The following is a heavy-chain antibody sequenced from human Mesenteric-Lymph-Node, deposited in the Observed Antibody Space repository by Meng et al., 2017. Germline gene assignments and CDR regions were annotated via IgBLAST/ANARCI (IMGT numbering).Heavy chain of an antibody. V-gene: IGHV3-30*07. CDR3: AREGLWWRSQTHAFDI. CDR2: ISYDGSNK. Sequence: GESLKISCAASGFTFSSYAMHWVRQAPGKGLEWVAVISYDGSNKYYADSVKGRFTISRDNSKNTLYLQMNSLRAEDTAVYYCAREGLWWRSQTHAFDIWGQGTMVTVSS. D-gene: IGHD2-21*01. J-gene: IGHJ3*02. CDR1: GFTFSSYA.